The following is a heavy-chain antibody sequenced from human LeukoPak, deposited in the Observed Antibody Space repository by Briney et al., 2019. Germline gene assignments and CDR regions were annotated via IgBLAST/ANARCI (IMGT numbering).Heavy chain of an antibody. D-gene: IGHD3-10*01. Sequence: SETLSLTCTVSGGSISSYYWSWIRQPPGKGLEWIGYIYYSGSTNYNPSLKSRVTISVDTSKNQFSLKLSSVTAADTAVYYCVRGRTVRGVIKFYYYMDVWGKGTTVTVSS. CDR1: GGSISSYY. CDR3: VRGRTVRGVIKFYYYMDV. V-gene: IGHV4-59*12. J-gene: IGHJ6*03. CDR2: IYYSGST.